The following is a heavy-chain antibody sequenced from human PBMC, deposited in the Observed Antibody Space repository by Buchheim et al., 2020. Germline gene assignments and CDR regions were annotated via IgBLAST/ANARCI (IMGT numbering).Heavy chain of an antibody. J-gene: IGHJ5*02. V-gene: IGHV1-2*02. CDR2: INPNSGGT. Sequence: QVQLVQSGAEVKKPGASVKVSCKASGYTFTGYYMHWVRQAPGQGLEWMGWINPNSGGTNYAQKVQGRVTMTRDTSISTAYMELSRLRSDDTAVYYCARGLPVVAATRGDWFDPWGQGTL. CDR1: GYTFTGYY. D-gene: IGHD2-15*01. CDR3: ARGLPVVAATRGDWFDP.